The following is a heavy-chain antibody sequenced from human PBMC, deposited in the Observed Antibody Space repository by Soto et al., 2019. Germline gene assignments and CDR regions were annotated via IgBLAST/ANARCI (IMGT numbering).Heavy chain of an antibody. V-gene: IGHV4-34*01. CDR2: INHSGRV. J-gene: IGHJ5*02. D-gene: IGHD3-22*01. Sequence: SETLSLTCAVYGGSFSGHSWTWIRQSPGKGLEWIGDINHSGRVNYSPSLKSRVTISLDTSKNQFSLTLSAVTAAYTAMYYCSTRAYDTNGYYRFDPWGHGTLVTV. CDR3: STRAYDTNGYYRFDP. CDR1: GGSFSGHS.